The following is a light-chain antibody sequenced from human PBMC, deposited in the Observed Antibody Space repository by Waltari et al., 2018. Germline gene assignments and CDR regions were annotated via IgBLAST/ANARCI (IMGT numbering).Light chain of an antibody. J-gene: IGLJ2*01. CDR1: SSDVGGYTY. CDR2: EVT. V-gene: IGLV2-8*01. CDR3: ISYAGSDNLV. Sequence: QSALTQPPSASGSPGQSVTISCTGISSDVGGYTYVSWYQQHPGKAPKLMIYEVTRQPSGVPDRFSGSKSGNTASLTVSGLQADDEADYYCISYAGSDNLVFGGGTKLTVL.